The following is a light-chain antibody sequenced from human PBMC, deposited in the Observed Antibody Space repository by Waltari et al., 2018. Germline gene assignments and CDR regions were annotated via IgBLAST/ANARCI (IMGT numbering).Light chain of an antibody. CDR3: CSYAGNSIYV. CDR1: TSDVGSYTL. V-gene: IGLV2-23*02. CDR2: EVS. J-gene: IGLJ1*01. Sequence: QSALTQPASVSGSPGQSITISCTGTTSDVGSYTLVSWYQHHPGKAPKRIIFEVSERPSGVSNSFSGYKSGNTASLTISGLQAEDEADYHCCSYAGNSIYVFGTGTRVTVL.